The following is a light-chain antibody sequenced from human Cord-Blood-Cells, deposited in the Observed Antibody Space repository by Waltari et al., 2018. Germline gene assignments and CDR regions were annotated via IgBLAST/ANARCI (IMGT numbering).Light chain of an antibody. CDR2: WAS. V-gene: IGKV4-1*01. J-gene: IGKJ1*01. Sequence: EIVMTQSPDSLAVSLGERATINCKSSQSDLYSANNKNYVAWYQKNPGQPPKLLIYWASTRESGVPDRFSGSWSGTDFTLTSSSLQAEDVAVYYCQQYYSTPRKFGQGTKVEIK. CDR1: QSDLYSANNKNY. CDR3: QQYYSTPRK.